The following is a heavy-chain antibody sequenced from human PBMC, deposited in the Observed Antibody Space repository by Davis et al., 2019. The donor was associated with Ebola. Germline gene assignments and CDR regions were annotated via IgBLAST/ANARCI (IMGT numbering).Heavy chain of an antibody. Sequence: MPSETLSLTCAVSGGSISSGGYSWSWIRQPPGKGLEWIGYIYHSGSTYYNPSLKSRVTISVDRSKNQFSLKLSSVTAADTAVYYCASFMTTVTTGWFDPWGQGTLVTVSS. CDR1: GGSISSGGYS. D-gene: IGHD4-11*01. CDR3: ASFMTTVTTGWFDP. V-gene: IGHV4-30-2*01. J-gene: IGHJ5*02. CDR2: IYHSGST.